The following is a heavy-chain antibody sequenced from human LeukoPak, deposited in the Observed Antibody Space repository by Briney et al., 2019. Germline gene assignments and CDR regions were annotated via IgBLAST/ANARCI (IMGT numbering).Heavy chain of an antibody. CDR3: ARSRDGRGDY. CDR2: MNSDGTTT. J-gene: IGHJ4*02. CDR1: GFTFSSYW. V-gene: IGHV3-74*01. D-gene: IGHD5-24*01. Sequence: AGSLTLSCAASGFTFSSYWMHWVRQAPPQGLGRVSRMNSDGTTTAYADPEKGRFTISRDNAKNTLYLQMNSLRADDAAVYYCARSRDGRGDYWGQGTLVTVSS.